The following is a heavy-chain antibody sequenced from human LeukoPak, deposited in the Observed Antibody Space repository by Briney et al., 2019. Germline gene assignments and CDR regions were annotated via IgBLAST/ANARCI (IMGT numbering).Heavy chain of an antibody. V-gene: IGHV4-59*01. CDR2: IYYSGST. CDR1: GGSIGSYY. D-gene: IGHD6-13*01. CDR3: ARDQGTYSSSWYGGWFDP. J-gene: IGHJ5*02. Sequence: PSETLSLTCTISGGSIGSYYWSWIRQPPGKGLEWIGYIYYSGSTNYNPSLKSRVTISVDTSKNQISLKLNSVTAADTAVYYCARDQGTYSSSWYGGWFDPWGQGTLVTVSS.